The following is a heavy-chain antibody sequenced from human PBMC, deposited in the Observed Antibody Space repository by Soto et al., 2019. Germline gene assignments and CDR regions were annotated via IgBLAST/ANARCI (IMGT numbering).Heavy chain of an antibody. V-gene: IGHV4-30-4*01. Sequence: QVQLQESGPGLVKPSQTLSLTCTVSGGSISSGDYYWSWIRQPPGKGLEWIGYIYYSGSTYYNPSLKSGVTISVDTSKNQFGMKLSSVTAADTAVYYCARLYCSSTSCYRYFDYWGQGTLVTVSS. CDR1: GGSISSGDYY. CDR2: IYYSGST. D-gene: IGHD2-2*01. J-gene: IGHJ4*02. CDR3: ARLYCSSTSCYRYFDY.